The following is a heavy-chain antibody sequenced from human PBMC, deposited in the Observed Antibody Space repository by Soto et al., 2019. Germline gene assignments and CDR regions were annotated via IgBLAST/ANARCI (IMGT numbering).Heavy chain of an antibody. D-gene: IGHD3-3*01. CDR1: GFTFSSYW. J-gene: IGHJ4*02. Sequence: GGSLRVSCAASGFTFSSYWMSWVRQAPGKGLEWVSNIKKDGSEKYYVDSVKGRFTISRENAKNSLYLKMNSLRAEDTAVYHCSVSSFGVVYXWGQGTLFTVSX. CDR2: IKKDGSEK. V-gene: IGHV3-7*01. CDR3: SVSSFGVVYX.